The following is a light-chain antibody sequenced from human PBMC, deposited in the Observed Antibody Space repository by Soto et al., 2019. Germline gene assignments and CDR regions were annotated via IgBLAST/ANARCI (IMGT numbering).Light chain of an antibody. Sequence: EIVWTQSPRTLALSPGEGATLSCRASQSVSKYLAWCQQKPGQAPRLLIYGAPSRATGIPDSFSGSGSGTDFSLTISRLEPEDFAVYYCQQYGGSPQTFGQGTKV. V-gene: IGKV3-20*01. CDR3: QQYGGSPQT. J-gene: IGKJ1*01. CDR1: QSVSKY. CDR2: GAP.